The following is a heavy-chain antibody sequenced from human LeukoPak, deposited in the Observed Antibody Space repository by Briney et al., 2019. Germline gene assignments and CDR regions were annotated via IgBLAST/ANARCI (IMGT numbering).Heavy chain of an antibody. D-gene: IGHD6-13*01. CDR3: ARRSAAVDY. V-gene: IGHV3-30-3*01. J-gene: IGHJ4*02. CDR2: ISYDGSHK. Sequence: GGSLRLSCAVSGFNFSAYAMLWVRQAPGKGLDWVAVISYDGSHKYYADSVRGRFTISRDNSKNTVYLQMNSLRTEDTAVYSCARRSAAVDYWGQGTLVTVSS. CDR1: GFNFSAYA.